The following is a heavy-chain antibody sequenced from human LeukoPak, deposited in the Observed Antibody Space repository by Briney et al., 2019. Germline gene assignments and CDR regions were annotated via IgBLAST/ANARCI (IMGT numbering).Heavy chain of an antibody. CDR2: SNHAGNT. CDR3: ARGRINYYVSGTHRYFDL. CDR1: GGSFSGYY. Sequence: PSETLSLTCGVYGGSFSGYYWGWIRQPPGKGLEWIGESNHAGNTNYNPSLKSRVTISVDTSENQFSLNVTSVTAADTAVYYCARGRINYYVSGTHRYFDLWGRGTLVTVSS. D-gene: IGHD3-10*01. V-gene: IGHV4-34*01. J-gene: IGHJ2*01.